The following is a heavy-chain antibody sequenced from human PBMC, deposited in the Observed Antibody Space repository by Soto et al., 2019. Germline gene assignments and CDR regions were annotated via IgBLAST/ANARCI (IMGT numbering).Heavy chain of an antibody. V-gene: IGHV4-34*01. CDR2: INHSGST. D-gene: IGHD3-22*01. CDR1: GGSFSGYY. J-gene: IGHJ6*02. CDR3: ARGIGYYDTIREDGMDV. Sequence: QVQLQQWGAGLLKPSETLSLTCAVYGGSFSGYYWSWIRQPPGKGLEWIGEINHSGSTNYNPSLKSRVTISVDTSKNQFSLKLSSVTAADTAVYYCARGIGYYDTIREDGMDVWGQGTTVTVSS.